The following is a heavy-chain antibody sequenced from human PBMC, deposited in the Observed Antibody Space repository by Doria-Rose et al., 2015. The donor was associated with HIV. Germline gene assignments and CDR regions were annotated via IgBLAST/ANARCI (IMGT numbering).Heavy chain of an antibody. J-gene: IGHJ4*02. CDR1: GVSLSSPGMG. CDR3: ARIKSSRWYHKYYFDF. V-gene: IGHV2-26*01. Sequence: SGPVLVKPTETLTLTCTVSGVSLSSPGMGVSWIRQPPGKALEWLAKTFSDDERSYKTSLKSRLTISRGTSKSQVVLTMTDMDPVDTATYYCARIKSSRWYHKYYFDFWGQGTLVTVSA. CDR2: TFSDDER. D-gene: IGHD6-13*01.